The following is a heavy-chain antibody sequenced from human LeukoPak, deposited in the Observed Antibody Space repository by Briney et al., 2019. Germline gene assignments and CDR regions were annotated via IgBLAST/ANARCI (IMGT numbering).Heavy chain of an antibody. J-gene: IGHJ4*02. CDR1: GYIFTVYY. CDR3: AKEISGSLYY. D-gene: IGHD2-15*01. CDR2: IHPNSGAT. V-gene: IGHV1-2*02. Sequence: AAVKVSCKASGYIFTVYYMHLGRQAPGQGLGGMGWIHPNSGATLYAQTFQGRGTITSGTSIKTAYLELSRLRSDDKAIYYCAKEISGSLYYRGQGTLLTVSS.